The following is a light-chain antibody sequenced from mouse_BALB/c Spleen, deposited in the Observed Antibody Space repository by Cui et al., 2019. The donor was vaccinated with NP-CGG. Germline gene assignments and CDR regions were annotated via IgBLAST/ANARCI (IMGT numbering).Light chain of an antibody. CDR1: TGAVTTSNY. V-gene: IGLV1*01. CDR3: ALWYSSHWV. J-gene: IGLJ1*01. Sequence: QAVVTQESALTTSPGETVTLTCRSSTGAVTTSNYANWVQEKPDHLFTGLIGGRNNRVPGVPARFSGSLIGDKAALTITGAQTEDEAIYFCALWYSSHWVFGGGTKLTVL. CDR2: GRN.